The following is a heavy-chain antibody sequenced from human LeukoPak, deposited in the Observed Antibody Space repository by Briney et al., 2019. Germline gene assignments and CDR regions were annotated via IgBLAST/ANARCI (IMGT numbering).Heavy chain of an antibody. J-gene: IGHJ4*02. CDR1: GFTFDDYT. D-gene: IGHD5-18*01. V-gene: IGHV3-43*01. Sequence: GGSLRLSCAASGFTFDDYTMHWVRQAPGKGLEWVSLISWDGGSTYADPVKGRFTISRDNSKNSLYLQMNSLRTEDTALYYCAKDIGDTAMGSFDYWGQGTLVTVSS. CDR2: ISWDGGST. CDR3: AKDIGDTAMGSFDY.